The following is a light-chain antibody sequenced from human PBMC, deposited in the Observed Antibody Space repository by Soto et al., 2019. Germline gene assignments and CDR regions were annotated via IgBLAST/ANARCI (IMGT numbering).Light chain of an antibody. CDR3: SSYTSSSTPYV. Sequence: QSVLTQPASVSGSPGQSITISCTGTSSDVGVYNYVSWYQQHPGKVPKLMIYDVSNRPSGVSNRFSGSKSGNTASLTISGLQAEDEADYYCSSYTSSSTPYVVGTGTKVTVL. CDR1: SSDVGVYNY. J-gene: IGLJ1*01. V-gene: IGLV2-14*01. CDR2: DVS.